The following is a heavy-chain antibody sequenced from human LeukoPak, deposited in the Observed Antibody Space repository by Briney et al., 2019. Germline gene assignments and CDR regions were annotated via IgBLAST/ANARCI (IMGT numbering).Heavy chain of an antibody. J-gene: IGHJ6*02. CDR2: IYYSGST. V-gene: IGHV4-59*01. D-gene: IGHD2-2*01. CDR3: ARTVVPAAPEAGMDV. Sequence: SGTLSLTCTVSGGSISRYYWSWIRQPPGKGLEWIGYIYYSGSTNYNPSLKGRVTISVDTSKNQFSLWLSSVTAADTSVYYCARTVVPAAPEAGMDVWGQGTTVTVSS. CDR1: GGSISRYY.